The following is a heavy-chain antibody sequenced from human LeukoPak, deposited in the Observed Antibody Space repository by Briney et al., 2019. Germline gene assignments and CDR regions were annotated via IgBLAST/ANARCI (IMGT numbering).Heavy chain of an antibody. D-gene: IGHD3-10*01. CDR2: ISSSSSYI. V-gene: IGHV3-21*01. Sequence: GGSLRLSCAASGFTFSSYSMNWVRQAPGKGLEWVSSISSSSSYIYYADSVKGRFTISRDNAKNSLYLQMNSLRAEDTAVYYCARVGLGEFNPSVGTNWYFDLWGRGTLVTVSS. CDR3: ARVGLGEFNPSVGTNWYFDL. J-gene: IGHJ2*01. CDR1: GFTFSSYS.